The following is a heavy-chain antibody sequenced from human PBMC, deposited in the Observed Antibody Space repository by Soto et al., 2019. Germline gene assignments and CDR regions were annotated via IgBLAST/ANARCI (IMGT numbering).Heavy chain of an antibody. J-gene: IGHJ4*02. CDR2: INPSGGST. CDR3: ARRPIDYYGSGSYHADY. V-gene: IGHV1-46*03. Sequence: ASVKVSCKASGYTFTSYYMHWVRQAPGQGLEWMGIINPSGGSTSYAQRFQGRVTMTRDTSTITVYMELSSLRSEDTAVYYCARRPIDYYGSGSYHADYWGQGTLVTVSS. CDR1: GYTFTSYY. D-gene: IGHD3-10*01.